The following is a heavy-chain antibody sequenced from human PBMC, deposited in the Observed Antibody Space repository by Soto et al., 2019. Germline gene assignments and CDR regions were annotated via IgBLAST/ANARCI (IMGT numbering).Heavy chain of an antibody. D-gene: IGHD3-3*01. CDR2: IYYTGTT. CDR1: GGSMTSYY. Sequence: SETLSLTCTVSGGSMTSYYWSWVRQPPGKGLEWIGYIYYTGTTDYNPSLNSRVTMSADTSKNQFSLKLTSVTAADTAFYYCTRDYFHFSSGYSTYWYFDLWGRGTLVTVSS. CDR3: TRDYFHFSSGYSTYWYFDL. J-gene: IGHJ2*01. V-gene: IGHV4-59*01.